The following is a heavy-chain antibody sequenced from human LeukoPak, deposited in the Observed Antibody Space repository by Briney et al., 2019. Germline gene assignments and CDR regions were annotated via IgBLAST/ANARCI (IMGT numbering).Heavy chain of an antibody. CDR2: ISAYNGNT. Sequence: GTSVKVSCKASGYTFTSYGISWVRQAPGQGLEWMGWISAYNGNTNYAQKPQGRVTMTTDTSTSTAYMELRSLRSDDTAVYYCARRRDGGYNWNPLDYWGQGTLVTVSS. V-gene: IGHV1-18*01. J-gene: IGHJ4*02. D-gene: IGHD1-20*01. CDR1: GYTFTSYG. CDR3: ARRRDGGYNWNPLDY.